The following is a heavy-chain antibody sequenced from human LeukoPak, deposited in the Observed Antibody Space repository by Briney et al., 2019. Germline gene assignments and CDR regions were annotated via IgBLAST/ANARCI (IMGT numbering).Heavy chain of an antibody. D-gene: IGHD2-21*02. J-gene: IGHJ4*02. CDR1: GFTFSNHG. CDR2: IWYDGSNQ. Sequence: PGGSLRLSCAASGFTFSNHGMHWVRQAPGKGLEWVAVIWYDGSNQYYADSVKGRFTISRDNSKNMVYLQMNSLRAEDTATYYCARWGDGKRSDYWGQGTLVTVSS. V-gene: IGHV3-33*01. CDR3: ARWGDGKRSDY.